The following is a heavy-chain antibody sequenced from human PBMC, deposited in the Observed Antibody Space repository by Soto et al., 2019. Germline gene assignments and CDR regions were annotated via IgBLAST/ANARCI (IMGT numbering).Heavy chain of an antibody. CDR2: IRDKADSYTT. J-gene: IGHJ4*02. Sequence: EVQLVESGGGLVQPGGSLKLSCAASGFTFSVSAMHWVRQASGKGLEWVGRIRDKADSYTTTYAASVKGRFTFSRDDSKHTAYLQMNSLKIEDTALYYCTTGMELAGLLYWGQGTLVTVSS. CDR3: TTGMELAGLLY. D-gene: IGHD6-19*01. CDR1: GFTFSVSA. V-gene: IGHV3-73*01.